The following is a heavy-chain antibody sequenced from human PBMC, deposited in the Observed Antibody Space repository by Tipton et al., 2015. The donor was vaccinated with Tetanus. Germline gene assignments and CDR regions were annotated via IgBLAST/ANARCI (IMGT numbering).Heavy chain of an antibody. CDR3: ARDQARGARGWNYFDY. Sequence: TLSLTCTVSGGSISSGGYYRSWIRQHPGKGLEWIGDIYNSGSTYYNPSLKSRVTISVDTSKNQFSLKLNSVTAADTAVYFCARDQARGARGWNYFDYWGQGTQVTVSS. D-gene: IGHD1-26*01. CDR1: GGSISSGGYY. V-gene: IGHV4-31*03. CDR2: IYNSGST. J-gene: IGHJ4*02.